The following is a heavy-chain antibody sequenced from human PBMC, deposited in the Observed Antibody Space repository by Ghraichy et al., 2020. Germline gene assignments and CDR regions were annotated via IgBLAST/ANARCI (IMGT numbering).Heavy chain of an antibody. Sequence: GESLNISCATSGFSFSSYGTHWVRQAPGKGLEWVAVLSHDGRQKFYADSAKGRFTISTDSSKNVLYLDMSSLRPEDTAVYYCAKEKTAGQPFDTWGQGTVVTVSS. D-gene: IGHD2-21*02. CDR1: GFSFSSYG. CDR3: AKEKTAGQPFDT. V-gene: IGHV3-30*18. CDR2: LSHDGRQK. J-gene: IGHJ3*02.